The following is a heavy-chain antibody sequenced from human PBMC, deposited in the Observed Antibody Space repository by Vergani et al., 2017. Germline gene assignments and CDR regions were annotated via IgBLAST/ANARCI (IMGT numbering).Heavy chain of an antibody. CDR2: IWYDGSNK. J-gene: IGHJ6*02. V-gene: IGHV3-33*01. Sequence: QVQLVESGGGVVQPGRSLRLSCAASGFTFSSYGMHWVRQAPGKGLEWVAVIWYDGSNKYYADSVKGRFTISRDNSKNTLYLQMNSLRAEDTAVYYCAREDRANYYYGMDVWGQGTTVTVSS. CDR3: AREDRANYYYGMDV. CDR1: GFTFSSYG.